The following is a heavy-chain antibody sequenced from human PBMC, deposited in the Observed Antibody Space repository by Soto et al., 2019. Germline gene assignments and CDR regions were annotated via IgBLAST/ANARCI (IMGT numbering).Heavy chain of an antibody. CDR3: VTGGGSGNYLAGAFHV. V-gene: IGHV3-15*07. CDR1: GITFTNDW. J-gene: IGHJ3*01. Sequence: GGSLRLSCAASGITFTNDWMNWVRQAPGKGLEWVGRIKGRSDGGTIDYAGSVKGRFSISKDDSENTVFLQMNSLKTEDTAMYHCVTGGGSGNYLAGAFHVWGQGTMVTVSS. CDR2: IKGRSDGGTI. D-gene: IGHD3-10*01.